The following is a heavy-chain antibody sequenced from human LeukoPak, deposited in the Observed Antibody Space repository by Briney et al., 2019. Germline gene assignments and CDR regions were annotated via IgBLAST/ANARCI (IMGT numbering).Heavy chain of an antibody. CDR2: INPYNINT. D-gene: IGHD1-14*01. Sequence: ASVKVSCKASGYTFSSYGISWVRQAPGQGLEWMGWINPYNINTLYSARFQGRVIMTRDTSTSTVYMELRGLRSDDTAVYFCAREDRNAFDIWGQGTMITVSS. J-gene: IGHJ3*02. CDR3: AREDRNAFDI. V-gene: IGHV1-18*01. CDR1: GYTFSSYG.